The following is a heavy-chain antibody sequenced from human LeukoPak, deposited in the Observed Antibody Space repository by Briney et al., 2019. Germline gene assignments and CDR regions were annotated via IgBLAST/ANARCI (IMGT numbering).Heavy chain of an antibody. CDR1: GASISDYY. J-gene: IGHJ4*02. V-gene: IGHV4-4*07. Sequence: PSETLSLTCNVSGASISDYYWSWIRQSAGKGLEWIGRIYAAETDFNPSLKSRLTMSIDTSKNQFSLKLRSVTAADTAVYYRARHQGWLQWEYWGQGTLVTVSS. CDR2: IYAAET. CDR3: ARHQGWLQWEY. D-gene: IGHD5-24*01.